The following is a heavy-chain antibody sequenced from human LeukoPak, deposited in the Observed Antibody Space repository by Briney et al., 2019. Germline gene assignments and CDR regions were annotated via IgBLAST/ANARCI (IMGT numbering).Heavy chain of an antibody. J-gene: IGHJ4*02. CDR1: GFTVSSNY. CDR2: ISSSGSTI. Sequence: GGSLRPSCAASGFTVSSNYMSWVRQAPGKGLEWVSYISSSGSTIYYADSVKGRFTISRDNSKNTLYLQMSSLRAEDTAVYYCAKDKSGSTAYYFDYWGQGTLVTVSS. V-gene: IGHV3-11*01. CDR3: AKDKSGSTAYYFDY. D-gene: IGHD3-10*01.